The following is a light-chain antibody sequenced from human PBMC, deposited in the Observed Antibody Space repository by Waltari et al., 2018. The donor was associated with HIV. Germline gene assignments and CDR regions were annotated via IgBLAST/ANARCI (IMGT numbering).Light chain of an antibody. CDR3: GTWDNSLSAGV. CDR2: DSD. V-gene: IGLV1-51*01. CDR1: SSNIGRNS. J-gene: IGLJ2*01. Sequence: QSVLTQPPSVSAAPGQKVTISCSGRSSNIGRNSISWYQQLPGTAPKLLIYDSDKRPSGIPDRFSGSKSGTSATLGITGLQTGDEADYYCGTWDNSLSAGVIGGGTKLTVL.